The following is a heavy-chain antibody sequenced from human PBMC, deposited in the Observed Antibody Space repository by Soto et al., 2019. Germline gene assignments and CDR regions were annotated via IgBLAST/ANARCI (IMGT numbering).Heavy chain of an antibody. CDR2: ISGSGGST. V-gene: IGHV3-23*01. J-gene: IGHJ4*02. Sequence: GGSLRLSCAASGFTFSSYAMSWVRQAPGKGLEWVSAISGSGGSTYYADSVKGRFTISRDNSKNTLYLQMNSLRAEDTAVYYCAKAGYYDFWSGYYTGVNFDYWGQGTLVTVSS. D-gene: IGHD3-3*01. CDR3: AKAGYYDFWSGYYTGVNFDY. CDR1: GFTFSSYA.